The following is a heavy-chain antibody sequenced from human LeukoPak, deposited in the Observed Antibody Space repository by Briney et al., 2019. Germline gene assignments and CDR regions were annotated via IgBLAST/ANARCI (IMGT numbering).Heavy chain of an antibody. Sequence: SETLSLTCTVSGGSISSSSYYWGWIRQPPGKGLEWIGSIYYSGSTYYNPSLKSRVTISVDTSKNQFSLKLSSVTAADTAVYYCARARPWSGQELDYWGQGTLVTVSS. CDR2: IYYSGST. CDR1: GGSISSSSYY. V-gene: IGHV4-39*01. CDR3: ARARPWSGQELDY. D-gene: IGHD3-3*01. J-gene: IGHJ4*02.